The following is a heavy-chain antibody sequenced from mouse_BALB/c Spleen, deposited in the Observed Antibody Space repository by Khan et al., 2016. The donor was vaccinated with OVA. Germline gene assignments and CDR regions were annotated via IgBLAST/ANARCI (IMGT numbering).Heavy chain of an antibody. CDR2: IYPGSGNT. Sequence: VQLQQSGPELVKPGASVKISCKASGYTFTDYYINWVKQKPGQGLEWIGWIYPGSGNTKYNEKFKGKATLTVDTSSRKAYMQISSLTSEDTAGYCWARATGTDARDYGGQGTAVTVSS. D-gene: IGHD4-1*01. CDR1: GYTFTDYY. V-gene: IGHV1-84*02. CDR3: ARATGTDARDY. J-gene: IGHJ4*01.